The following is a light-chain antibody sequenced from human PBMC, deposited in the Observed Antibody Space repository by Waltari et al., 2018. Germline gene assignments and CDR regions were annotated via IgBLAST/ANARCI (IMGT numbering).Light chain of an antibody. V-gene: IGKV4-1*01. Sequence: DVVMTQSPDSLAVSLGERATINCQSNQNLLYSSNNKNYLTWYQQKPGQPPNLLIYWASTRESGVPDRFSGSGSGTDFTLTISSLQAEDVAVYYCHQYYTTPWTFGQGTKVEIK. CDR3: HQYYTTPWT. CDR2: WAS. J-gene: IGKJ1*01. CDR1: QNLLYSSNNKNY.